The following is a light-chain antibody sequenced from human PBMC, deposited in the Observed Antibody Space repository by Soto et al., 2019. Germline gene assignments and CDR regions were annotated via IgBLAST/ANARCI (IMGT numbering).Light chain of an antibody. J-gene: IGLJ2*01. V-gene: IGLV1-40*01. CDR2: ANR. Sequence: QLVLTQPPSVSGAPGQRVTISCTGSSSSIGGGYDVHWYQQIPGRAPKLLIYANRNRPSGVPDRFSGSKSGTSASLAITGLQTEDEADYYCQSYDSRLSGREVFGGGTQLTVL. CDR3: QSYDSRLSGREV. CDR1: SSSIGGGYD.